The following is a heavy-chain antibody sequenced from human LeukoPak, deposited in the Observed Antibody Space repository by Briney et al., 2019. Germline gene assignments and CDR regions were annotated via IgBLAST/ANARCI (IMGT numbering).Heavy chain of an antibody. V-gene: IGHV3-23*01. J-gene: IGHJ4*02. CDR3: AKDRITGTPYYFDY. Sequence: PGGSLRLSCAASGFTFINYAMSWVRQAPGMGLEWVSGISGGSDGTYYADSVKGRFTISRDNSKNTLYLQMDSLRAEDTAVYYCAKDRITGTPYYFDYWGQGTLVTVSS. D-gene: IGHD1-20*01. CDR2: ISGGSDGT. CDR1: GFTFINYA.